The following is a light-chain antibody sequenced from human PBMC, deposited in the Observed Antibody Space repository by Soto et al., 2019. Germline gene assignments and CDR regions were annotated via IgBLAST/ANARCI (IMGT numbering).Light chain of an antibody. V-gene: IGKV3D-15*01. J-gene: IGKJ4*01. Sequence: EIVLTQSPGTLSLSPGERATLSCRASQSVRSSYFAWYQQKPGQAPRLLIFGASTRAPGIPDRLSGSGSGTEFTLTISSLQSKDFAVYYCQQYNNWHPLTFGGGTKVDIK. CDR1: QSVRSSY. CDR2: GAS. CDR3: QQYNNWHPLT.